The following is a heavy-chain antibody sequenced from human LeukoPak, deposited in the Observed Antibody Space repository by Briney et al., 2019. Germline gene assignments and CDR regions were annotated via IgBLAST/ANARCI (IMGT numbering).Heavy chain of an antibody. D-gene: IGHD6-19*01. J-gene: IGHJ4*02. CDR3: ARPRKQWLATDGFDY. CDR2: IYYSGST. V-gene: IGHV4-59*12. Sequence: SETLSLTCTVSGGSISSYYWSWIRQPPGKGLEWIGYIYYSGSTNYNPSLKSRVTISVDTSKNQFSLKLSSVTAADTAVYYCARPRKQWLATDGFDYWGQGTLVTVSS. CDR1: GGSISSYY.